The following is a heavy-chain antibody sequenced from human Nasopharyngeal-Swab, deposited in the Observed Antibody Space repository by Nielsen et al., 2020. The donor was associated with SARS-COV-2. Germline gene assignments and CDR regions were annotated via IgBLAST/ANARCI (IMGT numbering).Heavy chain of an antibody. CDR3: TRDNGTYNWFDP. D-gene: IGHD3-10*01. V-gene: IGHV3-73*01. CDR1: AFTFGDCA. Sequence: GRSLRLACAGSAFTFGDCAIHWVRQSSAKGLEWVAHIDKKANNYATEYAASVKGRFTISRDDSSNMAYLQMNRLNTEDTAVYYCTRDNGTYNWFDPWGQGALVTVSS. J-gene: IGHJ5*02. CDR2: IDKKANNYAT.